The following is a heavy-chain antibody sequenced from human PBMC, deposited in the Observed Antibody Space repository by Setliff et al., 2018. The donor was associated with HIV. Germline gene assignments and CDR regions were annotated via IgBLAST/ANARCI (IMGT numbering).Heavy chain of an antibody. CDR1: GFTFTGYY. J-gene: IGHJ3*01. D-gene: IGHD2-8*01. V-gene: IGHV1-2*02. Sequence: GASVKVSCKPSGFTFTGYYLHWVRQAPGQGLEWMGWINPNSGDTNYAQKFQGRVTMTRDTSINTAYMDLGRLRSDDTAVYYCARRGVGTSDAFDLWGQGTMVTVSS. CDR2: INPNSGDT. CDR3: ARRGVGTSDAFDL.